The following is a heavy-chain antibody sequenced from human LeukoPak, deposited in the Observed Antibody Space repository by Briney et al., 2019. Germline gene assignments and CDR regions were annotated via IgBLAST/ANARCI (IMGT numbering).Heavy chain of an antibody. J-gene: IGHJ6*03. V-gene: IGHV4-4*07. CDR1: GGSISSYY. Sequence: PSETLSLTCTVSGGSISSYYWSWIRQPAGKGLEWIGRIYTSGSTNYNPSLKSRVTMSVDTSKNQFSLKLSSVTAADTAVYYCARTGRIRYYYYYMDVWGKGTTVTVSS. CDR2: IYTSGST. CDR3: ARTGRIRYYYYYMDV.